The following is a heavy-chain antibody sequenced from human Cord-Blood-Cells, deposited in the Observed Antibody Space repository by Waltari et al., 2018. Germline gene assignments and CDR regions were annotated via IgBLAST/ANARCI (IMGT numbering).Heavy chain of an antibody. Sequence: QVQLVPAAAEVKKPGPSTKVSCNASGYTFTSYDINWVRQATGQGLEWMGWMNPNSGNTGYAQKFQGRVTMTRNTSISTAYMELSSLRSEDTAVYYCARGLVDIGYYYGMDVWGQGTTVTVSS. CDR2: MNPNSGNT. V-gene: IGHV1-8*01. CDR1: GYTFTSYD. CDR3: ARGLVDIGYYYGMDV. D-gene: IGHD5-12*01. J-gene: IGHJ6*02.